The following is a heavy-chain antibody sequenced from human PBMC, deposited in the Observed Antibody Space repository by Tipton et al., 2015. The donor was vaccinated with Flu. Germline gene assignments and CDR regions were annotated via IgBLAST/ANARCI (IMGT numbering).Heavy chain of an antibody. J-gene: IGHJ3*02. D-gene: IGHD3-22*01. V-gene: IGHV4-31*03. Sequence: TLSLTCTVSGGSISSGGYYWSWIRQHPGKGLEWIGYIYYSGSTYYNPSLKSRVTMSVDTSKNQFSLKLSSVTAADTAVYYCARDTGLIYYDSSGYYPGSDAFDIWGQGTMVTVSS. CDR1: GGSISSGGYY. CDR3: ARDTGLIYYDSSGYYPGSDAFDI. CDR2: IYYSGST.